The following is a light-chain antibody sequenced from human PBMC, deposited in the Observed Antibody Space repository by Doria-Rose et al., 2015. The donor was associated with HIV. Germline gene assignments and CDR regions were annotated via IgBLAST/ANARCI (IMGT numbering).Light chain of an antibody. CDR2: WAS. J-gene: IGKJ3*01. Sequence: DIRMTQSPEYLGMSLGEIATLNCKSNQSHLYIYTNYFAWYQQKPGQPPELLIYWASTRQSGVPARFSGSGSGTDFTLTISSLEAEDVAVYYCQQYYDTPSFGPGTTVDIK. V-gene: IGKV4-1*01. CDR1: QSHLYIYTNY. CDR3: QQYYDTPS.